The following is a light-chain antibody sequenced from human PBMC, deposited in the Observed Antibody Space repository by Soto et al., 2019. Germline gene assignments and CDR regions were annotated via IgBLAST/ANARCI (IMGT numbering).Light chain of an antibody. V-gene: IGLV1-40*01. CDR2: GNI. J-gene: IGLJ1*01. Sequence: QSVLTQPPSVSGAPGQRVTISCTGSSSNIGAGYDVHWYQQRPGTGPKLLIFGNINRPSGVPDRFSGSKSGTSASLAITGLQAEDECDYYCQSYDSTLSDRYVFGTGTKLTVL. CDR1: SSNIGAGYD. CDR3: QSYDSTLSDRYV.